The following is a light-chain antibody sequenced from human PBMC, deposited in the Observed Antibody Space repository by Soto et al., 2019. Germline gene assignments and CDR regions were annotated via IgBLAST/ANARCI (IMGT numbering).Light chain of an antibody. CDR2: GTS. CDR3: QQSHSSSWT. Sequence: DIQLTQSPSSLSASVGDRVTITCRASQSISNSLNWYQQKPGKAPNLLIYGTSDLQSGVPSRFSGSGSGTEFTLTISSLQRDDVATYYWQQSHSSSWTFGQGTKVEIK. CDR1: QSISNS. J-gene: IGKJ1*01. V-gene: IGKV1-39*01.